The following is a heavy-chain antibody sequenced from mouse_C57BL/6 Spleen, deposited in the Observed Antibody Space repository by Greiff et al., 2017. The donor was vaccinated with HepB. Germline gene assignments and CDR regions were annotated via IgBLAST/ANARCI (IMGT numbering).Heavy chain of an antibody. CDR2: IDPSDSYT. V-gene: IGHV1-50*01. Sequence: VQLQQPGAELVKPGASVKLSCKASGYTFTSYWMQWVKQRPGQGLEWIGEIDPSDSYTNYNQKFKGKATLTVDTSSSTAYMQLSSLTSEDSAIYYCARSGITTFFDYWGQGTTLTVSS. CDR3: ARSGITTFFDY. J-gene: IGHJ2*01. D-gene: IGHD2-4*01. CDR1: GYTFTSYW.